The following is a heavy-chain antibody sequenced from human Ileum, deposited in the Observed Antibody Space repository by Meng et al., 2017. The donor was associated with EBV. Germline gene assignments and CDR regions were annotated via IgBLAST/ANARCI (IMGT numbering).Heavy chain of an antibody. CDR3: ARVEVGITSGDY. J-gene: IGHJ4*02. CDR1: CYTFSNYG. Sequence: QAQLVQSGGEVKQPGASVKVSCKASCYTFSNYGITWVRQAPGQGLEWMGWISAYNGNTNYAQTLQGRVTMTTDTSTSTAYMELGSLRSDDTAVYYCARVEVGITSGDYWGQGTLVTVSS. CDR2: ISAYNGNT. D-gene: IGHD1-26*01. V-gene: IGHV1-18*01.